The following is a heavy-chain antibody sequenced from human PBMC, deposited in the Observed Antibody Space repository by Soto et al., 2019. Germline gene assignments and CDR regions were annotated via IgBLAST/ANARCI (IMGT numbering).Heavy chain of an antibody. D-gene: IGHD6-19*01. CDR1: GASITTYY. J-gene: IGHJ4*02. V-gene: IGHV4-59*08. CDR3: ARRGDAGWYEPHYFDS. CDR2: FYYSGST. Sequence: QVQLQESGPGLVKPSETLSLTCTVSGASITTYYWSWIRQPPGKGLELIGSFYYSGSTNYNPSLKSRVTISVDTSKNQFSLKLNSVTAADTAVYYCARRGDAGWYEPHYFDSWGQGALVTVSS.